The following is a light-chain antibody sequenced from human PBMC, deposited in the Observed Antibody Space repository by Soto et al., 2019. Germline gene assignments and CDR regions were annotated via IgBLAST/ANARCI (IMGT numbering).Light chain of an antibody. CDR2: GAS. V-gene: IGKV3-20*01. Sequence: EIVLTQSPGTLSLSPGERATLSCRASQSVSSSYLAWYQQKPGQAPRLLIYGASSRATGIPDRFSGSGSGADISLTISRLEPEDFAVYYCQQYCSSYTFGRGTKLEIK. CDR3: QQYCSSYT. CDR1: QSVSSSY. J-gene: IGKJ2*01.